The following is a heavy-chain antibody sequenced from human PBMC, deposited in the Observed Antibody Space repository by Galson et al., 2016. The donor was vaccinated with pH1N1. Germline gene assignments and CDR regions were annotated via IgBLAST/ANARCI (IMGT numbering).Heavy chain of an antibody. CDR1: GGTFGSYG. V-gene: IGHV1-69*06. CDR3: AREDYYDTDLSDWYFDL. CDR2: IIPIFNTA. D-gene: IGHD3-22*01. Sequence: SVKVSCKASGGTFGSYGINWVRQAPGQGLEWMGGIIPIFNTAKYAQNFQGRVTITADKSTTTDYMELSSLRSEDTAVYSCAREDYYDTDLSDWYFDLWGRGTLLTVSS. J-gene: IGHJ2*01.